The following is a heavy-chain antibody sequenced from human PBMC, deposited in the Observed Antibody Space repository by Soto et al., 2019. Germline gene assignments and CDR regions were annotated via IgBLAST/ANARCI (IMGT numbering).Heavy chain of an antibody. D-gene: IGHD1-7*01. CDR3: AKNQERELPRVIDF. V-gene: IGHV3-23*01. CDR1: GLTFSNYA. Sequence: EVRLLESGGGLVKPGGSLRLSCATSGLTFSNYAMRWVRQAPGGGLGWVSSMGGSSSTTYYADSVRGRFTIFRDSSKNTLYLQMSSLRAEDTALYYCAKNQERELPRVIDFWGQGTLVTVSS. J-gene: IGHJ4*02. CDR2: MGGSSSTT.